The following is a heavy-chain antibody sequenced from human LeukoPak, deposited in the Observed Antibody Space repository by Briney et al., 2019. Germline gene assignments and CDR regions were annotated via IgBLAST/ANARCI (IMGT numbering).Heavy chain of an antibody. D-gene: IGHD3-10*01. CDR3: TTLPMVRGVTLFDY. Sequence: GGSLRLSCAASGFTFSNAWMSWVRQAPGKGLEWVGRIKSKTDGGTTDYAAPVKGRFTISRDDSKNTLYLQMNSLKTEDTAVYYCTTLPMVRGVTLFDYWGQGTLVTVSS. J-gene: IGHJ4*02. CDR2: IKSKTDGGTT. CDR1: GFTFSNAW. V-gene: IGHV3-15*01.